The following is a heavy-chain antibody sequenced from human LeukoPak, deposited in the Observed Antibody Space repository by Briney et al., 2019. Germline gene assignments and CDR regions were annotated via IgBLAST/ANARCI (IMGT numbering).Heavy chain of an antibody. J-gene: IGHJ4*02. V-gene: IGHV4-34*01. D-gene: IGHD5-12*01. CDR1: GGSISSYY. CDR2: INHSGST. Sequence: SETLSLTCTVSGGSISSYYWSWIRQPPGKGLEWIGEINHSGSTNYNPSLKSRVTISVDTSKNQFSLKLSSVTAADTAVYYCARGSLVATEFWGQGTLVTVSS. CDR3: ARGSLVATEF.